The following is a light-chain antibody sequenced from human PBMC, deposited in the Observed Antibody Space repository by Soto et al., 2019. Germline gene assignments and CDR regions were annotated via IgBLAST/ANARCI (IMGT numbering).Light chain of an antibody. J-gene: IGKJ1*01. CDR1: QTISSY. Sequence: DIQMTQSPSSLSASVGDRVTISCRASQTISSYLNWYQQKPGKAPKLLIFAASTLQSGVPSRFSGSGSGTDFTLTVSSLQPEDFGNDYCQQSHSTPWTFGQGTKVQIK. CDR2: AAS. V-gene: IGKV1-39*01. CDR3: QQSHSTPWT.